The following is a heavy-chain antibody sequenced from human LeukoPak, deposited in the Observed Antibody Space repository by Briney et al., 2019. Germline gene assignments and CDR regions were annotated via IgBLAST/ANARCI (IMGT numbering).Heavy chain of an antibody. V-gene: IGHV3-53*01. J-gene: IGHJ4*02. D-gene: IGHD5-24*01. Sequence: GGSLRLSCAASGFTVSNNYMSWVRQAPGQGLEWVSVIFTGGSTYYADSVKGRFTISTDISKNTLYFLKCSLRTEDTAMYYSARRDGYINLVNWGQGTLVSVSS. CDR1: GFTVSNNY. CDR2: IFTGGST. CDR3: ARRDGYINLVN.